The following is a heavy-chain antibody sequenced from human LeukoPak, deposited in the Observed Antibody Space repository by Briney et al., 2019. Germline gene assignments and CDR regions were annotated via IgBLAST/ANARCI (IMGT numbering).Heavy chain of an antibody. CDR1: GYTFSSYG. V-gene: IGHV1-18*01. CDR3: ATSLYYYGSGTHPSYWFDP. Sequence: ASVKVSCKTSGYTFSSYGINWVRQAPGQGLELMGWISSYNGHTNFAQKLQGRVTMTIDKSTSTAYMELRNLRSDDTAVYYCATSLYYYGSGTHPSYWFDPWGQGTLVTVSS. CDR2: ISSYNGHT. J-gene: IGHJ5*02. D-gene: IGHD3-10*01.